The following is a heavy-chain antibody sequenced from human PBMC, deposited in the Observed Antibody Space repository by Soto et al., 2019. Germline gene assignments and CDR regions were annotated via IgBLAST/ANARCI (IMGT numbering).Heavy chain of an antibody. V-gene: IGHV1-2*04. J-gene: IGHJ6*02. D-gene: IGHD3-9*01. CDR2: INPNSGGT. Sequence: ASVKVSCKASGYTFTGYYMHWVRQAPGQGLEWMGWINPNSGGTNYAQKLQGWVTMTRDTSISTAYMELSRLRSDDTAVYYCARDLKYRGYVILTGYPYYYYGMDVWGQGTTVTVSS. CDR3: ARDLKYRGYVILTGYPYYYYGMDV. CDR1: GYTFTGYY.